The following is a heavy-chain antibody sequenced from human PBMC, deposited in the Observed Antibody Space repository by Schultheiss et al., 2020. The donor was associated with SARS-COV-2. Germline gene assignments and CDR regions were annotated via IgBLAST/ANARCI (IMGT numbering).Heavy chain of an antibody. J-gene: IGHJ4*02. CDR3: AKVPVAGSRYYFDY. D-gene: IGHD6-19*01. CDR2: ISGTGGTT. CDR1: GFTFSRYA. Sequence: GGSLRLSCAASGFTFSRYAMSWVRQAPGKGLEWVSGISGTGGTTYYTDSVKGRFTISRDDSKNTLYLQMNSLRAEDTAVYYCAKVPVAGSRYYFDYWGQGTLVTVSS. V-gene: IGHV3-23*01.